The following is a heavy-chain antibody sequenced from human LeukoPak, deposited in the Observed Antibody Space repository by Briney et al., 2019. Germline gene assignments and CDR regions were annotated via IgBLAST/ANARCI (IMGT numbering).Heavy chain of an antibody. Sequence: PSETLSLTCTVSGGSISSHYLSWIRQTPGKGLEWIGYIYYTGIISYNPSLQSRVTISKDTSKNQFSLTLRSVTAAGTAVYYCARTRMAAADYYYYMDVWGKGTTVTVSS. CDR1: GGSISSHY. CDR2: IYYTGII. D-gene: IGHD6-13*01. CDR3: ARTRMAAADYYYYMDV. J-gene: IGHJ6*03. V-gene: IGHV4-59*11.